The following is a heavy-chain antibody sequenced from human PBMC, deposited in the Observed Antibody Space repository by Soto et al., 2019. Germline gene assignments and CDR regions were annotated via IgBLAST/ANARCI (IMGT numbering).Heavy chain of an antibody. J-gene: IGHJ5*02. CDR2: IRAYNGNT. Sequence: CKACGDGFTGYGRRSVLQGPGEGLEWMGWIRAYNGNTNYEQKLQGRVPMTTDTSTNTAYMELSSLRSDDTAVYYCARAAGSGSYYGFDPWRQGTLDTVSS. CDR3: ARAAGSGSYYGFDP. V-gene: IGHV1-18*04. D-gene: IGHD1-26*01. CDR1: GDGFTGYG.